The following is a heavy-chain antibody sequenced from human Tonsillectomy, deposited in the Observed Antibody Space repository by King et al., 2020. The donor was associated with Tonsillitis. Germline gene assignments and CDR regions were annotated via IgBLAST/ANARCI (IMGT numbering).Heavy chain of an antibody. Sequence: VQLVESGGGLVQPGGSLRLSCAVSGFTFSSYVMTWVRQASGKGLEWVSGISASGGITYYADSVKGRFTISRDNSKNTLYLQMNSLRAEDTAVYYCARKPGSTWYFDSWGQGSLVTVSS. CDR1: GFTFSSYV. V-gene: IGHV3-23*04. CDR2: ISASGGIT. J-gene: IGHJ4*02. D-gene: IGHD6-13*01. CDR3: ARKPGSTWYFDS.